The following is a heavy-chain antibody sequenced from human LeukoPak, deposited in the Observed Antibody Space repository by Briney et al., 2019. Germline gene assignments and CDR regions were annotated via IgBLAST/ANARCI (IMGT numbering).Heavy chain of an antibody. D-gene: IGHD5-12*01. CDR2: INHSGST. CDR1: GGSISGYY. CDR3: ARGPDSGYDYGGYYYYYGMDV. Sequence: PSETLSLTCTVSGGSISGYYWSWIRQPPGKGLEWIGEINHSGSTNYNPSLKSRVTISVNTSKNQFSLKLSSVTAADTAVYYCARGPDSGYDYGGYYYYYGMDVWGQGTTVTVSS. V-gene: IGHV4-34*01. J-gene: IGHJ6*02.